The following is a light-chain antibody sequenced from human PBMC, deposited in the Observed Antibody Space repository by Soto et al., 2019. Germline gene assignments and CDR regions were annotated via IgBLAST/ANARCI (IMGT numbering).Light chain of an antibody. CDR3: QQYNSYSGYT. V-gene: IGKV3-15*01. J-gene: IGKJ2*01. CDR1: QGIGDT. Sequence: EIVMTQSPATPSVSPGEGATLSCRASQGIGDTLAWYQQKPGQTPRLLIYDTSIRATGVPARFSGSRSGAEFTLTISSLQSEDFAVYYCQQYNSYSGYTFGQGTKLEIK. CDR2: DTS.